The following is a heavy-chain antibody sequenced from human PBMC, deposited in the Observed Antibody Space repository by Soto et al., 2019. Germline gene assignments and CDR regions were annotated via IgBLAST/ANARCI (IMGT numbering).Heavy chain of an antibody. CDR1: GFTFSNYE. CDR2: ISSSGSTI. D-gene: IGHD3-10*01. V-gene: IGHV3-48*03. CDR3: ARVPTYYSPYYSYAMDV. J-gene: IGHJ6*02. Sequence: EVQLAESGGGLVQPGGSLRLSCAASGFTFSNYEMNWVRQAPGKGLEWDSYISSSGSTIYYADSVKGRFTISRDNAKDSLYLQMKSLRAEDTAVYYCARVPTYYSPYYSYAMDVWGQGTTVTVSS.